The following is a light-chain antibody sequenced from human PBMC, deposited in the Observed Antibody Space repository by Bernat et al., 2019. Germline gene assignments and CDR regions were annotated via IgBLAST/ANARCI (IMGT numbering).Light chain of an antibody. V-gene: IGKV3-20*01. J-gene: IGKJ2*01. CDR1: QSVSSRF. CDR3: KQFGRAPNN. Sequence: EVVLTQSPGTLSLSPGERATLSCRASQSVSSRFFVWYQQKPGQPPRLLIYGTSSRATVIPDRFSGSGSGTDFTLTISRLEPEDFAVYYCKQFGRAPNNFGQGTKLEIK. CDR2: GTS.